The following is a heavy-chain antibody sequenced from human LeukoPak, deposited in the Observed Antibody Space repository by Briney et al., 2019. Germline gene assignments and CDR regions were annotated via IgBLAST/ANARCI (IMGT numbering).Heavy chain of an antibody. V-gene: IGHV1-46*01. CDR3: ARDPRGWELPTYYYYYMDV. CDR1: GYTFTSYY. J-gene: IGHJ6*03. CDR2: INPSGGST. Sequence: GASVKVSCKASGYTFTSYYMHWVRQAPGQGLEWMGIINPSGGSTSYAQKFQGRVTMTRDTSTSTVYMELSSLRSEDTAVYYCARDPRGWELPTYYYYYMDVWSKGTTVTVSS. D-gene: IGHD1-26*01.